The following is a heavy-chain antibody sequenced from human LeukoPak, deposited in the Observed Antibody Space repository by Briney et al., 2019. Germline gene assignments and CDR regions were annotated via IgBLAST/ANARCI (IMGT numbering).Heavy chain of an antibody. Sequence: GGSLRLSCAASGLTVSTSYLNWVRQAPGKGLEWVSLIFSGGSTYYADSVKGRFTISRDNSKNTLYLQMNSLRAEDTAVYYCARDTFYYGNGFDVWGQGTLVTVSS. V-gene: IGHV3-66*01. J-gene: IGHJ5*02. CDR3: ARDTFYYGNGFDV. CDR1: GLTVSTSY. CDR2: IFSGGST. D-gene: IGHD3-10*01.